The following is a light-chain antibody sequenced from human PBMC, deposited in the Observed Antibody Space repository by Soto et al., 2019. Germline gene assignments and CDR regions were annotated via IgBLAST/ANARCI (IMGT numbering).Light chain of an antibody. V-gene: IGKV3-15*01. CDR1: QRVYSN. CDR2: GAS. J-gene: IGKJ5*01. Sequence: EILIAQSPDTLSVSPGESATLSCRASQRVYSNLAWYQQRPGQAPRPLIYGASTRANGVPARFSGRGSGTEFTLTIRSLQSEDFAVYYCQQYTNWPPNTFGQGTRLEIK. CDR3: QQYTNWPPNT.